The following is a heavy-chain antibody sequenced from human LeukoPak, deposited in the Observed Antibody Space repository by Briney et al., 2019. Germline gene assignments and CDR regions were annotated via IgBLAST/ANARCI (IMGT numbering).Heavy chain of an antibody. CDR2: ISGSGGST. CDR1: GFTFSSYA. CDR3: TKVVRITMIVADFFDY. Sequence: PGGSLRLSCAASGFTFSSYAMSWVRQAPGKGLEWVSAISGSGGSTYYADSVKGRFTISRDNSKNTLYLQMNSLRAEDTAVYYCTKVVRITMIVADFFDYWGQGTLVTVSS. J-gene: IGHJ4*02. D-gene: IGHD3-22*01. V-gene: IGHV3-23*01.